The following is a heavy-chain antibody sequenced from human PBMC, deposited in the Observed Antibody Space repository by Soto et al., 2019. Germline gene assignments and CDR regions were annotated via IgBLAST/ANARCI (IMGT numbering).Heavy chain of an antibody. CDR1: GGSFSGYY. V-gene: IGHV4-34*01. CDR3: ARGTAAGWRSDWFDP. J-gene: IGHJ5*02. D-gene: IGHD6-13*01. Sequence: QVQLQQWGAGLLKPSETLSLTCAVYGGSFSGYYWSWIRQPPGKGLEWIGEINHSGSTNYNPSLKSPVTISVDTSKNQFSLKLSSVTAADTAVYYCARGTAAGWRSDWFDPWGQGTLVTVSS. CDR2: INHSGST.